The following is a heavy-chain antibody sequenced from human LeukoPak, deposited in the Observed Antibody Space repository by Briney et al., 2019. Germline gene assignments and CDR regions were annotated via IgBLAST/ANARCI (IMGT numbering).Heavy chain of an antibody. CDR3: TRVRSGNDFDY. CDR1: GFTFGDHA. CDR2: IRSKGYGGTT. D-gene: IGHD3-10*01. J-gene: IGHJ4*02. Sequence: GGSLRLSCSASGFTFGDHAMSWVRQAPEKGLEWVGFIRSKGYGGTTEYAASVEGRFSLSRDDSKSFVYLQMSSLKTEDTAVYYCTRVRSGNDFDYWGQGTLVTVSS. V-gene: IGHV3-49*04.